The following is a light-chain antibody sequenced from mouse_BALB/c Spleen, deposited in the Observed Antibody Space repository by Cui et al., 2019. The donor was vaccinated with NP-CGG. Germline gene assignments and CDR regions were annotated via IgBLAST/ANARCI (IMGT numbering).Light chain of an antibody. J-gene: IGLJ1*01. CDR2: GTN. CDR3: ALWYSNHWV. CDR1: TGASTTSNY. Sequence: HAVVTQESALTTSPGETVTLTCRSRTGASTTSNYANWVQEKPDHLFTGLLGGTNNRAPGVPARFSGSLIGDKDALTITGAQTEDEAIYFCALWYSNHWVFGGGTKLTVL. V-gene: IGLV1*01.